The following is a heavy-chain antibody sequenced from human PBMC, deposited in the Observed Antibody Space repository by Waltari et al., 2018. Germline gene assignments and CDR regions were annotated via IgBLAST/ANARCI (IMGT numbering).Heavy chain of an antibody. CDR1: VFTFKPYG. Sequence: QAQLVESGGGVIQPGGSLRLSCTASVFTFKPYGLHWTRQAPGKGLEWVTFRRSDLTTKYYADSVKGRFTISRDNSMNTLYLEMNSLTVEDTAVYYCARPPTNSITMVRGGGMDVWGQGTTVIVSS. J-gene: IGHJ6*02. CDR2: RRSDLTTK. D-gene: IGHD3-10*01. V-gene: IGHV3-30*02. CDR3: ARPPTNSITMVRGGGMDV.